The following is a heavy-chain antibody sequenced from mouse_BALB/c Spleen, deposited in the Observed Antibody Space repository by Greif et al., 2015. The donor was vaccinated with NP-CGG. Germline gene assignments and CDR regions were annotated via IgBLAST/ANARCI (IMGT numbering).Heavy chain of an antibody. CDR2: ISYSGST. CDR3: ARLERRSGWYFDV. J-gene: IGHJ1*01. CDR1: GDSITSGY. V-gene: IGHV3-8*02. Sequence: VQLKQSGPSLVKPSQTLSLTCSVTGDSITSGYWNWIRKFPGNKLEYMGYISYSGSTYYNPSLKSRISITRDTSKNXYYLQLNSVTTEDTATYYCARLERRSGWYFDVWGAGTTVTVSS. D-gene: IGHD1-1*01.